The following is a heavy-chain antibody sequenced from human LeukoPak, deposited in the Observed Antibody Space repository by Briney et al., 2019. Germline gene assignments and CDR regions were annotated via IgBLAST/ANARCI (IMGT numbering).Heavy chain of an antibody. J-gene: IGHJ4*02. CDR1: GFTFNYYA. D-gene: IGHD6-19*01. CDR2: ISGSGGST. CDR3: AKGVQWAVPGSCLDS. V-gene: IGHV3-23*01. Sequence: PGGSLRLSCPASGFTFNYYAMIWVRQAPGKGLEWVSGISGSGGSTYYADSVKGRFRISRDNSKNTLYLQMNGLRVDDTAVYYCAKGVQWAVPGSCLDSWGLGTLVTVSS.